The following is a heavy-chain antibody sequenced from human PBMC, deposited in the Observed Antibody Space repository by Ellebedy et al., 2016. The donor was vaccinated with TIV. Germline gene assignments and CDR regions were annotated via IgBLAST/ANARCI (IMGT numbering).Heavy chain of an antibody. CDR2: ISVSGDGT. J-gene: IGHJ6*02. CDR3: AKRLTAAGSGQYYYGMDV. Sequence: GGSLRLSXAASGFTFSSYAVSWVRQAPGKGLEWVSAISVSGDGTYYGDSVKGRFTISRDDSKNTLYLQMNSLRAEDTAVYYCAKRLTAAGSGQYYYGMDVWGQGTTVTVSS. V-gene: IGHV3-23*01. CDR1: GFTFSSYA. D-gene: IGHD6-13*01.